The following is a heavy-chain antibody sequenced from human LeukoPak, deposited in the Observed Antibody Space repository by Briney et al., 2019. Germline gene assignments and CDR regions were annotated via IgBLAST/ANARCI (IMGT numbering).Heavy chain of an antibody. CDR2: ISSSSSYI. V-gene: IGHV3-21*01. Sequence: GGSLRLSCAASGFTFSSYSMNWVRQAPGKGLEWVSSISSSSSYIYYADSVKGRFTISRDNAKNSLYLQMSSLRAEDTAVYYCAREGITGMIDYWGQGTLVTVSS. J-gene: IGHJ4*02. D-gene: IGHD1-20*01. CDR1: GFTFSSYS. CDR3: AREGITGMIDY.